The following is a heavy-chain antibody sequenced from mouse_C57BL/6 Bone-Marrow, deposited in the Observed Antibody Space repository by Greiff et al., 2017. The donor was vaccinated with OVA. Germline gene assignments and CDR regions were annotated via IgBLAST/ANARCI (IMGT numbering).Heavy chain of an antibody. J-gene: IGHJ2*01. V-gene: IGHV1-76*01. Sequence: QVQLQQSGAELVRPGASVKLSCKASGYTFTDYYINWVKQRPGQGLEWIARIYPGSGNTYYNEKFKGQATLTAEKSSSNAYMQLSSLTSEDTAVYFCARRTGTFDYWGQGTTLTVSS. CDR2: IYPGSGNT. D-gene: IGHD4-1*01. CDR1: GYTFTDYY. CDR3: ARRTGTFDY.